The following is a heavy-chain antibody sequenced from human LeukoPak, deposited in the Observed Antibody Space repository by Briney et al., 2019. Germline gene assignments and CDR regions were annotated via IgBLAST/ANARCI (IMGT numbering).Heavy chain of an antibody. V-gene: IGHV1-2*02. J-gene: IGHJ5*02. CDR2: INPNSGGT. CDR1: GYTFTGYY. D-gene: IGHD5-12*01. Sequence: ASVKVSCKASGYTFTGYYMHWVRQAPGQGLEWMGWINPNSGGTNYAQKFQGRVTMTRDTSISTAYMELSRLRSDDTAVYYCARVVGVATTLKDWFDPWGQGTLVTVSS. CDR3: ARVVGVATTLKDWFDP.